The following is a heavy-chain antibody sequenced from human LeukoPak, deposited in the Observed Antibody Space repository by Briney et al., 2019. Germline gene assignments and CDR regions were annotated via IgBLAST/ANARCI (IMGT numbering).Heavy chain of an antibody. J-gene: IGHJ5*02. V-gene: IGHV3-66*01. CDR3: ARDPPAVRTNTYA. CDR2: IYSGGDT. Sequence: GSLRLSCAASGFTVSNNYTNWVRQAPGKGLEWVPLIYSGGDTHYADSVKGRFTISRESSKNTMYLQMNSLRAEDTAVYYCARDPPAVRTNTYAWGQGTLVTVSS. D-gene: IGHD4/OR15-4a*01. CDR1: GFTVSNNY.